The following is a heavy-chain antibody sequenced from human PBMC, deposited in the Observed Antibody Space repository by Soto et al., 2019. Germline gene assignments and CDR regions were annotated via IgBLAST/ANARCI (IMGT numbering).Heavy chain of an antibody. CDR3: AAGVTYYGWGRTPRLYYMDV. V-gene: IGHV1-69*13. CDR2: IIPVFGTA. J-gene: IGHJ6*03. Sequence: ASVKVSCKASGGTFSSYAISWVRQSPGQGLEWMGGIIPVFGTANYAQKFQARVTITADVSTSTAYMELSSLRSEDTAVYYCAAGVTYYGWGRTPRLYYMDVWGKGTTVTVAS. CDR1: GGTFSSYA. D-gene: IGHD3-10*01.